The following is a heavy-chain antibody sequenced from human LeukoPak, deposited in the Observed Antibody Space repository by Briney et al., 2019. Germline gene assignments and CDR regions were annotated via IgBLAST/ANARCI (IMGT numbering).Heavy chain of an antibody. J-gene: IGHJ4*02. V-gene: IGHV3-21*06. CDR1: GFTFSTFA. CDR2: ITGSGPYI. Sequence: GGSLRLSCAASGFTFSTFAMHWVRLSPEKGLEWVSSITGSGPYILYADSVKRRFTISRDNTKNLLYLEMNSLRAEDTAVYYCAREGYYSDSSGYYKFLDYWGQGTLVTVSS. D-gene: IGHD3-22*01. CDR3: AREGYYSDSSGYYKFLDY.